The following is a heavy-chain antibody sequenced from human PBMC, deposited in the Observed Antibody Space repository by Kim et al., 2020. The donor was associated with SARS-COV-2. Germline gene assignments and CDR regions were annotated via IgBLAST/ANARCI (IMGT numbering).Heavy chain of an antibody. CDR2: ISGSSSST. CDR3: AKGLGGDQVATFDY. Sequence: GGSLRLSCVASGFTFSSYAMSWVRQAPGKGLEWVSSISGSSSSTYQADSVKGRFIISRDNSKNTLYLQMNSLRAEDTAIYYCAKGLGGDQVATFDYWGQGTLVTVSS. CDR1: GFTFSSYA. V-gene: IGHV3-23*01. J-gene: IGHJ4*02. D-gene: IGHD3-16*01.